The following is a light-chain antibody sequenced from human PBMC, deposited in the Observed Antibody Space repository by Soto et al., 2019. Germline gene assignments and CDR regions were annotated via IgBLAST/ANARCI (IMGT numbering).Light chain of an antibody. CDR2: EVT. Sequence: QSALTQPASVSGSPGQSITISCTGTSSDIGVYNYVSWYQQLPGKAPKLMIYEVTYRPSGVSNRFSGSKSGNTASLTISGLQAEDEADYYCSSYASTSTPIFGGGTKLTVL. CDR3: SSYASTSTPI. CDR1: SSDIGVYNY. J-gene: IGLJ2*01. V-gene: IGLV2-14*01.